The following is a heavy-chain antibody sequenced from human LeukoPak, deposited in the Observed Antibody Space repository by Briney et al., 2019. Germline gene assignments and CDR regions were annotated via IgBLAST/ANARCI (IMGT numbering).Heavy chain of an antibody. D-gene: IGHD6-19*01. CDR2: INHSGST. CDR1: GGSFSGYY. V-gene: IGHV4-34*01. CDR3: ARVARPVAGMVWFDP. Sequence: SETLSLTCAVYGGSFSGYYWSWIRQPPGKGLEWIGEINHSGSTNYSPSLKSRVTISVDTSKNQFSLKLSSVTAADTAVYYCARVARPVAGMVWFDPWGQGTLVTVSS. J-gene: IGHJ5*02.